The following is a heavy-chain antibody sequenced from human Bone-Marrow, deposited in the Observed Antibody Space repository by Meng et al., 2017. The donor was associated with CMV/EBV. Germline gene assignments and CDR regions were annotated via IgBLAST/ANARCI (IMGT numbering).Heavy chain of an antibody. J-gene: IGHJ4*02. CDR3: ATMTTSYTRLDY. Sequence: SETLSLTCTVSGGSITNSDYYWGWIRQPPGEGLEWIGSVYYSGSTYYSPSLRSRATISLDTSNSQFSLKLSSVTAADTAVYYCATMTTSYTRLDYWGRGTLVTFSS. D-gene: IGHD4-17*01. CDR2: VYYSGST. CDR1: GGSITNSDYY. V-gene: IGHV4-39*07.